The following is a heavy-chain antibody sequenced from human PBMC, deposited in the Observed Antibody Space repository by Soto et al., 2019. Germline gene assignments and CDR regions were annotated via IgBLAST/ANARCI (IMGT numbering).Heavy chain of an antibody. V-gene: IGHV4-39*01. J-gene: IGHJ4*02. CDR3: ASGIAVAGKPFDY. Sequence: SETLSLTCTVSGGSISSSSYYWGWIRQPPGKGLEWIGSIYYSGSTYYNPSLKSRVTISVDTSKNQFSLKLSSVTAADTAVYYCASGIAVAGKPFDYWGQGTLVTVS. D-gene: IGHD6-19*01. CDR1: GGSISSSSYY. CDR2: IYYSGST.